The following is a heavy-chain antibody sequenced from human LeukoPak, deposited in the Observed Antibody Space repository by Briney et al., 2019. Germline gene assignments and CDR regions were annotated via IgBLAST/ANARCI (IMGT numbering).Heavy chain of an antibody. D-gene: IGHD1-26*01. V-gene: IGHV3-21*01. CDR1: GFTFSSYS. J-gene: IGHJ5*02. Sequence: GGSLRLSCAASGFTFSSYSMNWVRQAPGKGLEWVSSISSSSSYIYYADSVKGRFTISRDNAKNSLYLQMNSLRAEDTAVYYCARDRRGAWDFDPWGQGTRVTVSS. CDR3: ARDRRGAWDFDP. CDR2: ISSSSSYI.